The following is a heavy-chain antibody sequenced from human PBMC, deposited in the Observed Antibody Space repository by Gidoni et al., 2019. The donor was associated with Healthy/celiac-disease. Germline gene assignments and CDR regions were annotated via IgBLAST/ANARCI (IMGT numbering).Heavy chain of an antibody. CDR1: SFTFSHYG. V-gene: IGHV3-30*18. CDR2: ISYDGSNR. CDR3: AKDSWGLRLGELSWFDP. D-gene: IGHD3-16*02. J-gene: IGHJ5*02. Sequence: QVQLVESGGGVVQPGRSLRLSCAASSFTFSHYGMHWVRQAPGKGLEWVAVISYDGSNRYYADSVKGRFTISRDNSKNTLYLQMSSLKAEDTAVYYCAKDSWGLRLGELSWFDPWGQGTLVTVSS.